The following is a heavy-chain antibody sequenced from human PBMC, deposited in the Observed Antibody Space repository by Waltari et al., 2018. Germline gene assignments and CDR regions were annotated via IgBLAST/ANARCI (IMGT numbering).Heavy chain of an antibody. V-gene: IGHV1-69*05. Sequence: QVQLVQSGAEVKKPGSSVKVSCKASGGTFSSYAISWVRPAPGQGLEWMGGIIPIFGTANYAQKFQGRVTITTDESTSTAYMELSSLRSEDTAVYYCARERSYGRGDDAFDIWGQGTMVTVSS. CDR1: GGTFSSYA. CDR3: ARERSYGRGDDAFDI. D-gene: IGHD1-26*01. CDR2: IIPIFGTA. J-gene: IGHJ3*02.